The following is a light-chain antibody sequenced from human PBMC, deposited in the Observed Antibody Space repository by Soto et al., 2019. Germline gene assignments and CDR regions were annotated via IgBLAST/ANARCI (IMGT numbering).Light chain of an antibody. Sequence: DIQMTQSPSSLSASVGDRVTITCRASQSISSYLNWYQQKPGKAPKLLIYAASSLQSGVPSRFSGSGSGTDFTLTISSLQPEDFVIYYCQQSYSFGQGTKLEIK. V-gene: IGKV1-39*01. CDR2: AAS. CDR1: QSISSY. J-gene: IGKJ2*01. CDR3: QQSYS.